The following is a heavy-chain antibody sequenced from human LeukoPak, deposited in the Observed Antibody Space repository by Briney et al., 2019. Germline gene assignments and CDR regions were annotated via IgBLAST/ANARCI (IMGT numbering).Heavy chain of an antibody. CDR2: IAANT. Sequence: PGGSLRLSCAASGFTFSSNAMSWVRQAPGKGLEWVSTIAANTYYADSVKGRFTISRDNSKNTVFLQMNSLRAEDTAVYYCATRAVKSFESWGQGTLVTVSS. V-gene: IGHV3-23*01. CDR3: ATRAVKSFES. CDR1: GFTFSSNA. J-gene: IGHJ4*02.